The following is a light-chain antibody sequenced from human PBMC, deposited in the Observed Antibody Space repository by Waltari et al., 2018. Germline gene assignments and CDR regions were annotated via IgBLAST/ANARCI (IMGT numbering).Light chain of an antibody. CDR1: QSVRNN. Sequence: EIVMTQSPGTLSVSPGERAPLSWWASQSVRNNLAWYQQKPGQAPRLLSYDASTRAIGIPARFSGSGFGTEFTLTISSLQSEDFAVYYCQQYNYWPPITFGQGTRLEIK. V-gene: IGKV3-15*01. CDR2: DAS. J-gene: IGKJ5*01. CDR3: QQYNYWPPIT.